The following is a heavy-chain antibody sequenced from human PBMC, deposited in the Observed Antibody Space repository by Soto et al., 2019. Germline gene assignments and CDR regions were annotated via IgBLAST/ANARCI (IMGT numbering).Heavy chain of an antibody. J-gene: IGHJ4*02. CDR3: ARGPSYSNYPDY. V-gene: IGHV3-74*01. CDR2: INSDGSST. D-gene: IGHD4-4*01. Sequence: PGGSLRLSCAASGFTFSSYWMHWVRQAPGKGLVWVSRINSDGSSTSYADSVKGRFTISRDNAKNTLYLQMNSLRAEDTAVYYCARGPSYSNYPDYWGQGTLVTVSS. CDR1: GFTFSSYW.